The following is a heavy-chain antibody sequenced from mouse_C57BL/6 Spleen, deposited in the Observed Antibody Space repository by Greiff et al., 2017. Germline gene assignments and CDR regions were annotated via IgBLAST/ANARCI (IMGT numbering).Heavy chain of an antibody. CDR2: IYPGDGDT. D-gene: IGHD4-1*01. CDR3: ARNWGLFDY. J-gene: IGHJ2*01. V-gene: IGHV1-82*01. CDR1: GYAFSSSW. Sequence: QVQLQQSGPELVKPGASVKISCKASGYAFSSSWMNWVKQRPGKGLEWIGRIYPGDGDTNYNGKFKGKATLTADKSSSTAYMQLSSLTSEDSAVYFCARNWGLFDYWGQGTTLTVSS.